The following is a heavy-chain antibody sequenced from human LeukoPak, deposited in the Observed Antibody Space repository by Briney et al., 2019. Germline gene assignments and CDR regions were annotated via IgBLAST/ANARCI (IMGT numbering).Heavy chain of an antibody. D-gene: IGHD1-26*01. Sequence: ASVKVSCKASGYTFTSYGISWVRQAPGQGLEWIGWMNTFHGTTNYAQKFQGRVTMTTDTSTSTAYIELRSLRSDDAAIYYCTRAYSGNYFGTYSDYWGQGTLVTVSS. CDR2: MNTFHGTT. V-gene: IGHV1-18*01. CDR3: TRAYSGNYFGTYSDY. CDR1: GYTFTSYG. J-gene: IGHJ4*02.